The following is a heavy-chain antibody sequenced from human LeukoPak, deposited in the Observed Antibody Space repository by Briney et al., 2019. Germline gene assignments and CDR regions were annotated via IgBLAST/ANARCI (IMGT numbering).Heavy chain of an antibody. Sequence: ASVKVSCKASGGTFSSYAISWVRQAPGQGLEWMGGIIPIFGTASYAQKFQGRVTITADESTSTAYMELSSLRSEDTAVYYCAKDLSPYCGGDCYRNEFYFDYWGQGTLVTVSS. J-gene: IGHJ4*02. CDR1: GGTFSSYA. V-gene: IGHV1-69*13. CDR2: IIPIFGTA. CDR3: AKDLSPYCGGDCYRNEFYFDY. D-gene: IGHD2-21*02.